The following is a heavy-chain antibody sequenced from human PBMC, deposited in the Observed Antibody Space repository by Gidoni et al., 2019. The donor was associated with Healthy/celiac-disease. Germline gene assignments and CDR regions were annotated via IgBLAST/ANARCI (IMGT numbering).Heavy chain of an antibody. V-gene: IGHV3-7*01. CDR1: GFTFSSYW. CDR3: ARDWREEKQWLVRPVDY. CDR2: IKQDGSEK. Sequence: EVQLVESGGGLVQPGGSLSLSCAASGFTFSSYWMSWVANIKQDGSEKYYVDSVKGRFTISRDNAKNSLYLQMNSLRAEDTAVYYCARDWREEKQWLVRPVDYWGQGTLVTVSS. J-gene: IGHJ4*02. D-gene: IGHD6-19*01.